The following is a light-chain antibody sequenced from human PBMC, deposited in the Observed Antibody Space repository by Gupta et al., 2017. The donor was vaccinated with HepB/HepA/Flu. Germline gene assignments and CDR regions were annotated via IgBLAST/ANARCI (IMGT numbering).Light chain of an antibody. J-gene: IGKJ5*01. CDR1: QGISDY. V-gene: IGKV1-9*01. CDR3: QQRHSYPIT. CDR2: TAS. Sequence: DIQLTKSPSFLSASAGDRVTITCRASQGISDYLAWYQQKPGKAPKLLIHTASTLHGGVPSRFSGSGSGTEFTLTISSLQPEDFATYYCQQRHSYPITFGQGTRLEIK.